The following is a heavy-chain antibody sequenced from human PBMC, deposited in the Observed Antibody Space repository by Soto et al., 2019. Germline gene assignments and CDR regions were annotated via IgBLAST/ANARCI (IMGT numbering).Heavy chain of an antibody. CDR1: GGSISSGGYY. V-gene: IGHV4-31*03. CDR3: ARDTDIVVVPAASGMDV. D-gene: IGHD2-2*01. CDR2: IYYSGST. J-gene: IGHJ6*02. Sequence: SETLSLTCTVSGGSISSGGYYWSWIRQHPXKGLEWIGYIYYSGSTYYNPSLKSRVTISVDTSKNQFSLKLSSVTAADTAVYYCARDTDIVVVPAASGMDVWGQGTTVTVSS.